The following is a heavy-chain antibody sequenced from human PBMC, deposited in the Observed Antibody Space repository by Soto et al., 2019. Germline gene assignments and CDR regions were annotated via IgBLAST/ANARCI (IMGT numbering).Heavy chain of an antibody. V-gene: IGHV3-33*01. CDR1: GLTFSSYG. J-gene: IGHJ6*02. D-gene: IGHD2-21*02. CDR2: IWYDGSNK. CDR3: ARDGRYCGGDCYSYYYYYGMDV. Sequence: QVQLMESGGGVVQPGRSLRLSCAASGLTFSSYGMHWVRQAPGKGLEWVAVIWYDGSNKYYADSVKGRFTISRDNSKNTLYLQMNSLRAEDTAVYYCARDGRYCGGDCYSYYYYYGMDVWGQGTTVTVSS.